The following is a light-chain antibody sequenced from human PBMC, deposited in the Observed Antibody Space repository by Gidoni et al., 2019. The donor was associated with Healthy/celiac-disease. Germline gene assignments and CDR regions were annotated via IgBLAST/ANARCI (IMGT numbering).Light chain of an antibody. V-gene: IGKV1-33*01. Sequence: DIQMTPSPSSLSASVGDRVTITCPASQDISNYLNWYQQKPGKAPKLLIYDASNLETGVPSRFSGSGAGTDFTFTISSLQPEDIATYYCQQYDNLLLTFGGGTKLEIK. J-gene: IGKJ4*01. CDR1: QDISNY. CDR2: DAS. CDR3: QQYDNLLLT.